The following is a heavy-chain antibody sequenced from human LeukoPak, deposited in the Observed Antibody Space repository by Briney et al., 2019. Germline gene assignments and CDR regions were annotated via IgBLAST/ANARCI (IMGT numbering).Heavy chain of an antibody. J-gene: IGHJ4*02. V-gene: IGHV3-30*02. CDR3: AREAPVWTTGKKSTFDY. Sequence: LSGGSLRLSCAASGFTFSSYGMHWVRQAPGKGLEWVAFIRYDGSNKYYADSVKGRFTISRDNSKNTLYLQMNSLRAEDTAVYYCAREAPVWTTGKKSTFDYWGQGTLVTVSS. CDR2: IRYDGSNK. CDR1: GFTFSSYG. D-gene: IGHD4-11*01.